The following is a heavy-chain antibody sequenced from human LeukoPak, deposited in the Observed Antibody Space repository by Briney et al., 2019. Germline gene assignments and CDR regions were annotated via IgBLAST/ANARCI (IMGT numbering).Heavy chain of an antibody. J-gene: IGHJ4*02. D-gene: IGHD3-10*01. CDR3: ARDQIYGSGSYNY. V-gene: IGHV1-69*01. CDR1: GGTFSSYA. Sequence: SVKVSCKASGGTFSSYAISWVRQAPGQGLEWMGGIIPIFGTANYAQKFQGRVTITADESTSTAYMELRSLRSDDTAVYYCARDQIYGSGSYNYWGQGTLVTVSS. CDR2: IIPIFGTA.